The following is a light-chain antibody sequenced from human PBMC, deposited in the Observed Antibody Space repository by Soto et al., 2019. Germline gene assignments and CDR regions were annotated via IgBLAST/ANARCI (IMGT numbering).Light chain of an antibody. Sequence: QSALTQPASMSGSPGQSITISCSGTSSDVGGFNSVSWYQQHPDKAPNLMIYEVSSRPSGVSNRFSGSKSGNTASLTISGLQAEDEADYYCSSYSSSSTLVFGGGTKLTVL. CDR1: SSDVGGFNS. V-gene: IGLV2-14*01. CDR2: EVS. CDR3: SSYSSSSTLV. J-gene: IGLJ2*01.